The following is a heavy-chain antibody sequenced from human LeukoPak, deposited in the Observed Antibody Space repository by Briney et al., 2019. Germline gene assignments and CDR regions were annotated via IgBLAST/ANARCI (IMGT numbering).Heavy chain of an antibody. Sequence: SETLSLTXAVYGGSFSGYYWSWIRQSPGKGLEWIGEINPSGSTNYNPSLKSRVTISVDRSKNQFSLKLSSVTAADTAVYYCVPLAVPAATPPAFDIWGQGTVVTVSS. D-gene: IGHD2-2*01. V-gene: IGHV4-34*01. CDR2: INPSGST. CDR3: VPLAVPAATPPAFDI. CDR1: GGSFSGYY. J-gene: IGHJ3*02.